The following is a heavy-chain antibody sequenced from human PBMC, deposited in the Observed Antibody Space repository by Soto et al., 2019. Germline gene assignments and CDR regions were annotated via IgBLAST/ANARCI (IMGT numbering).Heavy chain of an antibody. CDR2: ISDDGSKE. Sequence: QVQLVESGGGVVQPGRSLRLSCAASGFPFSSYGMHWVRQVPGKGLEWAAVISDDGSKEWYADPVKGRFTISRANSKNTPTLQVHGTGAEDKAVYYCAEDLYRGRGHEGEDSWGHGSLVIGTS. J-gene: IGHJ4*03. D-gene: IGHD3-16*01. CDR3: AEDLYRGRGHEGEDS. V-gene: IGHV3-30*03. CDR1: GFPFSSYG.